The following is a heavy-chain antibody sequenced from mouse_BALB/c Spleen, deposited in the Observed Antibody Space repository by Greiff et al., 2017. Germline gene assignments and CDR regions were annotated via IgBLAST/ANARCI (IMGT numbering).Heavy chain of an antibody. Sequence: DVMLVESGGGLVQPGGSLRLSCATSGFTFTDYYMSWVRQPPGKALEWLGFIRNKANGYTTEYSASVKGRFTISRDNSQSILYLQMNTLRAEDSATYYCARDYDGYPYAMDYWGQGTSVTVSS. CDR1: GFTFTDYY. CDR3: ARDYDGYPYAMDY. CDR2: IRNKANGYTT. V-gene: IGHV7-3*02. D-gene: IGHD2-3*01. J-gene: IGHJ4*01.